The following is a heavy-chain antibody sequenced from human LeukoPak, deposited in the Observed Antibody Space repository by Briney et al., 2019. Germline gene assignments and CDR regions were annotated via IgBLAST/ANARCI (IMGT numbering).Heavy chain of an antibody. D-gene: IGHD1-26*01. CDR2: IYYSGST. CDR3: ARHSGSYYYYYYMDV. V-gene: IGHV4-39*01. CDR1: GGSISSSSYY. J-gene: IGHJ6*03. Sequence: SETLSLTCTVSGGSISSSSYYWGWIRQPPGKGLEWIGSIYYSGSTYYNPSLKSRVTISVDTSKNQFSLKLSSVNAADTAVYYCARHSGSYYYYYYMDVWGKGTTVTISS.